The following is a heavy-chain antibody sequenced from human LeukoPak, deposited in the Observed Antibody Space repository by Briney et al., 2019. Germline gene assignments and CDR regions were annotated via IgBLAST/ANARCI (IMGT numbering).Heavy chain of an antibody. V-gene: IGHV1-46*01. Sequence: ASVKVSCKASGYTFTKYYMYWVRQARGQRLEWMGIMHPTGDSTNYAQKFQRRVTLTRDTSTGTFYMELSSLTSEDTAVYYCARHDFDLPMIYSFFVHWGQGTLVTVSS. J-gene: IGHJ5*02. CDR2: MHPTGDST. D-gene: IGHD3-3*01. CDR1: GYTFTKYY. CDR3: ARHDFDLPMIYSFFVH.